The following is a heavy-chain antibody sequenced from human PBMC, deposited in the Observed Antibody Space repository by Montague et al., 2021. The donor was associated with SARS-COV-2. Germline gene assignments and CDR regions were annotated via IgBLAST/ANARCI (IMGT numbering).Heavy chain of an antibody. Sequence: SETLSLTCTVSGGSISSYYWSRIRQPPGKGLEWIGYIYYSGSTNYNPSLKSRVTTSVDTSKNQFSLKLSSVTAADTAVYYCARVPRNYDFWSGFYDAFDIWGQGTMVTVSS. J-gene: IGHJ3*02. CDR2: IYYSGST. D-gene: IGHD3-3*01. V-gene: IGHV4-59*01. CDR1: GGSISSYY. CDR3: ARVPRNYDFWSGFYDAFDI.